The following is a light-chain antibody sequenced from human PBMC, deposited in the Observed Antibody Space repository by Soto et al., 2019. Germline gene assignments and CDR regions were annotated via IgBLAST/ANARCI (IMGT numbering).Light chain of an antibody. CDR2: GDS. Sequence: DIQLTQSPSILSASGGDRVTITCRASQSIANRLAWYQQKPGKTPNLLIYGDSTLESGDPSRFSGSVSGSEFTRTINRLRTDDFEDYYCQQDNRSYTFGQGTKLEIK. CDR3: QQDNRSYT. CDR1: QSIANR. V-gene: IGKV1-5*01. J-gene: IGKJ2*01.